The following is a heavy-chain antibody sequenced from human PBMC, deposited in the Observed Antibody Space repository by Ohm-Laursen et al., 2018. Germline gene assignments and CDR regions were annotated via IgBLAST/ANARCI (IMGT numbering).Heavy chain of an antibody. D-gene: IGHD6-19*01. CDR3: ARVALGQWLVPLTGFGMDV. J-gene: IGHJ6*02. Sequence: SLRLSCTASGFTFSDYYMSWIRQAPGKGLEWVSYISSSGSTIYYADSVKGRFTISRDNAKNSLYLQMNSLRAEDTAVYYCARVALGQWLVPLTGFGMDVWGQGATVTVSS. CDR2: ISSSGSTI. CDR1: GFTFSDYY. V-gene: IGHV3-11*01.